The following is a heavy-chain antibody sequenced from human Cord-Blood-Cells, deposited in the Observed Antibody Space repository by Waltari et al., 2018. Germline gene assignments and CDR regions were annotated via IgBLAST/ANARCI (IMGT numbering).Heavy chain of an antibody. V-gene: IGHV4-34*01. CDR2: INHSGST. Sequence: QVQLQQWGAGLLKPSETLSLTCAVYGGSFSGYYWSWIRQPPGKGLEWIGEINHSGSTNDNPSLKGRVTISVDTSKNQFSLKLSSVTAADTAVYYCARGRFDVVVVAARAFDIWGQGTMVTVSS. CDR3: ARGRFDVVVVAARAFDI. J-gene: IGHJ3*02. CDR1: GGSFSGYY. D-gene: IGHD2-15*01.